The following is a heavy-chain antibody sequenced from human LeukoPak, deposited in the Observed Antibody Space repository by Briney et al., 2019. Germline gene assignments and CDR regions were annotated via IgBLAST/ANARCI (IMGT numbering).Heavy chain of an antibody. J-gene: IGHJ3*02. Sequence: GGSLRLSCAASGFTVSSKYMSWVRQAPGKGLEWVAVISYDGSNKYYADSVKGRFTISRDNSKNTLYLQMNSLRAEDTAVYYCARDSGYYYDSSGYYSDAFDIWGQGTMVTVSS. CDR3: ARDSGYYYDSSGYYSDAFDI. CDR1: GFTVSSKY. V-gene: IGHV3-30-3*01. CDR2: ISYDGSNK. D-gene: IGHD3-22*01.